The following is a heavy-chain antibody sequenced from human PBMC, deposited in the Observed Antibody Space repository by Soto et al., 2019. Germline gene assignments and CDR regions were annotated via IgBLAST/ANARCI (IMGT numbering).Heavy chain of an antibody. CDR3: TRADPTLTRSVFDP. V-gene: IGHV3-30-3*01. Sequence: GGSLRLSCAASGFIFSTNAMHWVRQAPGKGLERVAFISYDGSSKYYAESVKGRFTISRDSSKTTLYLQMNSLSAEDTAVYYCTRADPTLTRSVFDPWGHGSLVTVSS. J-gene: IGHJ5*02. CDR2: ISYDGSSK. CDR1: GFIFSTNA. D-gene: IGHD3-3*01.